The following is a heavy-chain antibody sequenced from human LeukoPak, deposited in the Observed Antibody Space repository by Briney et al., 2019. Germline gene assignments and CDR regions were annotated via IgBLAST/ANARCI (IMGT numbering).Heavy chain of an antibody. V-gene: IGHV3-74*01. D-gene: IGHD6-19*01. J-gene: IGHJ4*02. CDR3: ARALRPQWPIDY. Sequence: GGSLRLSCAGSGFTLSSNWMHWVRQAPGKGLVWVSRFYSDGSRTSYADSVKGRFTISRDNAKNTLYLQMNSLRAEDTAVYYCARALRPQWPIDYWGQGTLVTVSS. CDR2: FYSDGSRT. CDR1: GFTLSSNW.